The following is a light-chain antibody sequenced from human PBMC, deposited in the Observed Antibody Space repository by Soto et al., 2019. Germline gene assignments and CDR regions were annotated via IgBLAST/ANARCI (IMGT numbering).Light chain of an antibody. CDR3: QQSYSDSWT. CDR1: QSIGTY. Sequence: IQMTQSPSSLSASVGDRVTITCRASQSIGTYLNWYLQKPGKAPKLLIYAASNLQSGVPSRFSGSGSGTHFTLTISSLQPEDFATYYCQQSYSDSWTFGQGTKVDIK. J-gene: IGKJ1*01. CDR2: AAS. V-gene: IGKV1-39*01.